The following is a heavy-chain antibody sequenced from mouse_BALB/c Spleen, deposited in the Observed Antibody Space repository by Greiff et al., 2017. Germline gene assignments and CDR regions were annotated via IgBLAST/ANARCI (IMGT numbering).Heavy chain of an antibody. J-gene: IGHJ4*01. CDR3: VRDREVVGDYAMDY. D-gene: IGHD1-1*01. CDR1: GFTFNTNA. V-gene: IGHV10S3*01. Sequence: EVQLVETGGGLVQPKGSLKLSCAASGFTFNTNAMNWVRQAPGKGLEWVARIRSKSNNYATYYADSVKDRFTISRDDSQSMLYLQMNNLKTEDTAMYYCVRDREVVGDYAMDYWGQGTSVTVSS. CDR2: IRSKSNNYAT.